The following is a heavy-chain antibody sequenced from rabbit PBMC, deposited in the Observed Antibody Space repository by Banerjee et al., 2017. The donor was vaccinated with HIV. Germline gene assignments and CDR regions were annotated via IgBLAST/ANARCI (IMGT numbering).Heavy chain of an antibody. V-gene: IGHV1S7*01. CDR3: ARGFTHGNL. Sequence: QLKESGGGLVQPGGSLKLSCKASGFDFSSYYMSWVRQAPGKGLEWIGYIDSVFGSTYYASWVNGRFTISRDNAQNTVSLQLNSLTAADTATYFCARGFTHGNLWGPGTLVTVS. CDR1: GFDFSSYY. D-gene: IGHD5-1*01. CDR2: IDSVFGST. J-gene: IGHJ4*01.